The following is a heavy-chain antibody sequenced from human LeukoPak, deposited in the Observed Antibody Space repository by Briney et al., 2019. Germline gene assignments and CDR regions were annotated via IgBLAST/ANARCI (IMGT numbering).Heavy chain of an antibody. CDR1: GGSFSGYY. J-gene: IGHJ6*03. Sequence: SETLSLTCAVYGGSFSGYYWSWIRQPPGKGLEWIGEINHSGSTNYNPSLKSRVTISVDTSKNQFSLKLSSVTAADPAVYYCARGVTRIYYYYYYMDVWGKGTTVSVSS. CDR3: ARGVTRIYYYYYYMDV. V-gene: IGHV4-34*01. D-gene: IGHD3-10*01. CDR2: INHSGST.